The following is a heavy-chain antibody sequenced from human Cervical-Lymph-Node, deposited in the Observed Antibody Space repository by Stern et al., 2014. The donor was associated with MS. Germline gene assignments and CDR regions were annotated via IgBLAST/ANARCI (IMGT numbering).Heavy chain of an antibody. D-gene: IGHD3-10*01. CDR3: TRARGITMVRGVISPPYGMDV. Sequence: VQLQESGPGLVKPSATLSLTCTVSGDFNTTSHWSWIRQPPGKGLERIGYVYYVGSTDYNPSLKSRVTISLDASKNQISLRLTSVTEADTAVYYCTRARGITMVRGVISPPYGMDVWGQGTTVTVSS. J-gene: IGHJ6*02. CDR1: GDFNTTSH. CDR2: VYYVGST. V-gene: IGHV4-59*01.